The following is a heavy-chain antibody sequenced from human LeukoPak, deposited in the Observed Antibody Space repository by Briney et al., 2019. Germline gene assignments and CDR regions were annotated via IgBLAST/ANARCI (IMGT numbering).Heavy chain of an antibody. D-gene: IGHD3-10*01. CDR3: ARENYYGSNWFDP. V-gene: IGHV4-34*01. Sequence: SETLSLTCAVYGGSFSGYYWSWIRQPPGKGLEWIGEINHSGSTNYNPSLKSRVTISVDTSKNQISLKLSSVTAADTAVYYCARENYYGSNWFDPWGQGTLVTVSS. CDR2: INHSGST. J-gene: IGHJ5*02. CDR1: GGSFSGYY.